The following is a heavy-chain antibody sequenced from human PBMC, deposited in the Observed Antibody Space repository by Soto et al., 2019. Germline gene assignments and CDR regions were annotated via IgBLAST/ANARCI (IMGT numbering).Heavy chain of an antibody. Sequence: PGGALRLYCTASGFTFSSYGMHWDRQAPRKGLDWVALISYDGSKKYYADSVKGRFTISRDNSKNTLYLQMNSLRAEDTSVYYCAKGGKISIAAGYFDYWGQGTLVTVSS. CDR1: GFTFSSYG. D-gene: IGHD6-13*01. J-gene: IGHJ4*02. V-gene: IGHV3-30*18. CDR3: AKGGKISIAAGYFDY. CDR2: ISYDGSKK.